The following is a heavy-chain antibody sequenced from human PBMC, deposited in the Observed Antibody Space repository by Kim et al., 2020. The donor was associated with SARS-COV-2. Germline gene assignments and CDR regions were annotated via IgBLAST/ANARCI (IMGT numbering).Heavy chain of an antibody. Sequence: GESVKGVFTISRDNAKNSLYLQMNSLRAEDTAVYYCARGSLGGYDADHDYWGQGTLVTVSS. V-gene: IGHV3-21*01. CDR3: ARGSLGGYDADHDY. D-gene: IGHD5-12*01. J-gene: IGHJ4*02.